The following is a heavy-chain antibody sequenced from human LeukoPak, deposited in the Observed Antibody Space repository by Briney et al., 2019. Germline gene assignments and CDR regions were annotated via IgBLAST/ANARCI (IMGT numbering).Heavy chain of an antibody. D-gene: IGHD3-22*01. CDR2: IKQDGSEK. Sequence: GGSLRLSCAASGFTFSSYWMSWVRQAPGKGLEWVANIKQDGSEKYYVDSVKGRLTISRDNAKNSLYLQMNSLRAEDTAVYYCARGGSYYYDSSGYYWFDYWGQGTLVTVSS. CDR3: ARGGSYYYDSSGYYWFDY. V-gene: IGHV3-7*01. CDR1: GFTFSSYW. J-gene: IGHJ4*02.